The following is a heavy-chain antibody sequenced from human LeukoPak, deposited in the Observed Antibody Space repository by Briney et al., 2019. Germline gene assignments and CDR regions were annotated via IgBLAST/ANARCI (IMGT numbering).Heavy chain of an antibody. CDR3: ARDPSPDCSSTSCSRYWYFDL. J-gene: IGHJ2*01. D-gene: IGHD2-2*01. V-gene: IGHV3-30-3*01. CDR1: GFTFSSQA. Sequence: PGGSLRLSCAASGFTFSSQAMTWVRQAPGKGLEWVAVISYDGSNKYYADSVKGRFTISRDNSKNTLYLQMNSLRAEDTAVFYCARDPSPDCSSTSCSRYWYFDLWGRGTLVTVSS. CDR2: ISYDGSNK.